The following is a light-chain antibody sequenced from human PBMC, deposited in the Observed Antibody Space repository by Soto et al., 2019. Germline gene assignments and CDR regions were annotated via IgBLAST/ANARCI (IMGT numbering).Light chain of an antibody. J-gene: IGKJ1*01. CDR1: QSISSTY. V-gene: IGKV3-20*01. CDR3: QQYGISPPWT. CDR2: GAS. Sequence: EIGLTQSPGTLSLSPVERATLSCRASQSISSTYLAWYQQKPGQAPRLLIYGASSRATGIPEWFSGSGSGMDFILTISRVEPEDFAVYYCQQYGISPPWTFGQGTKVEIK.